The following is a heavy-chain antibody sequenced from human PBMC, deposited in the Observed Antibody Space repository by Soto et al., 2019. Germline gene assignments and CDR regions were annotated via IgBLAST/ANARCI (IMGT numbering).Heavy chain of an antibody. CDR2: IYYTGRT. D-gene: IGHD5-12*01. J-gene: IGHJ3*02. V-gene: IGHV4-39*01. CDR1: GGSISSSAYC. Sequence: QLHVQESGPGLVKPSETLSLTCTVSGGSISSSAYCWGWIRQPPGKGLEWIGNIYYTGRTSYNPSLKCRITIYIDTSKNRFSLKLSSVTATDTSVYFCARIYSGYDDAGAFDIWGQGTMVTVSS. CDR3: ARIYSGYDDAGAFDI.